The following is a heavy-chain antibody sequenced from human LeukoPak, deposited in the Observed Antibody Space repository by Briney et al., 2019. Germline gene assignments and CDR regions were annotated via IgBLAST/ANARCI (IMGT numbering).Heavy chain of an antibody. CDR2: INSDGSST. D-gene: IGHD5-18*01. CDR3: ARGYNYGYRIDY. CDR1: GFTFSSYW. V-gene: IGHV3-74*01. J-gene: IGHJ4*02. Sequence: QPGGSLRLSCAASGFTFSSYWMHWVRQAPGKGLVWVSRINSDGSSTSYADSVKGRFTISRDNAKNTLYLQMNSLRAEDTAVYYCARGYNYGYRIDYWGQGTLVTVSS.